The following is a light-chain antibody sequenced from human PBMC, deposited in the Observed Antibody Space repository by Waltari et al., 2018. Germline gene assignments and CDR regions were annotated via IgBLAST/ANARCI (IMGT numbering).Light chain of an antibody. CDR1: SGHSSNI. CDR2: VNSDGSH. V-gene: IGLV4-69*01. CDR3: ETGGRGTWV. Sequence: QLVLTQSPSASASLGASVKLTCTLSSGHSSNIIAWLQQQPGQGPRNLMKVNSDGSHRRWGVIPDRFSGSSSVAERYPTTASHQSEDDADYYWETGGRGTWVFGGGTKLTVL. J-gene: IGLJ3*02.